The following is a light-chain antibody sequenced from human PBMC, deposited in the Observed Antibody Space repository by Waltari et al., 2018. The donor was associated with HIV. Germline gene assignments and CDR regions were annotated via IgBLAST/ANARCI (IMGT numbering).Light chain of an antibody. CDR2: DAS. CDR1: QDITSY. CDR3: QQSESVPVT. J-gene: IGKJ3*01. Sequence: DIQMTQSPSSLSASVGDRVTITCQASQDITSYLNWYQQKPGKAPKLLIYDASDLETGVPSRFSGSGSGTDCTFTISSLQPADIATYYCQQSESVPVTFGPGTKVEIK. V-gene: IGKV1-33*01.